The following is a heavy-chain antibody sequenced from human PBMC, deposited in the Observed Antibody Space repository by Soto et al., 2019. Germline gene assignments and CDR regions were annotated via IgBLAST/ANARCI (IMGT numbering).Heavy chain of an antibody. J-gene: IGHJ4*02. D-gene: IGHD3-10*01. Sequence: QGQLVQSGAEVKKPGSSVKVSCRASGGTFSRYSIAWVRQAPGQGLDYMGGIIPIFGTGNYAQRFQGRVTITSDKSPSTAYMELTSRSSEDTAVFYCAITPFYYSGSLSDFWGQGTLVTVSS. CDR3: AITPFYYSGSLSDF. CDR2: IIPIFGTG. V-gene: IGHV1-69*06. CDR1: GGTFSRYS.